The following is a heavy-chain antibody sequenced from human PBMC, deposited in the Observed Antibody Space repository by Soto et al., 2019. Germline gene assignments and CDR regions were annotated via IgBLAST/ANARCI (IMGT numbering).Heavy chain of an antibody. J-gene: IGHJ5*02. V-gene: IGHV4-31*03. CDR3: ARGRLGYCSGGSCYSAEFFWTWFDP. Sequence: PSETLSLTCTVSGGSISSGGYYWSWIRQHPGKGLEWIGYIYYSGSTYYNPSLKSRVTISVDTSKNQFSLKLSSVTAADTAVYYCARGRLGYCSGGSCYSAEFFWTWFDPWGQGTLVTVSS. D-gene: IGHD2-15*01. CDR1: GGSISSGGYY. CDR2: IYYSGST.